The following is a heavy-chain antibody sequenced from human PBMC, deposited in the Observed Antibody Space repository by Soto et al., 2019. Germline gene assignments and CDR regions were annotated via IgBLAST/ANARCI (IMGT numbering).Heavy chain of an antibody. Sequence: ASVKVSCKASGYTFTSYGISWVRQAPGQGLEWMGWTHTNKPNTNPNTNYAQKFQGRVTMTTDTSTSTAYMELSSLRSEDTAVYYCAREMAAGRGYYYYYGMDVWGQGTTVTVSS. CDR3: AREMAAGRGYYYYYGMDV. V-gene: IGHV1-18*01. CDR2: THTNKPNTNPNT. D-gene: IGHD6-13*01. J-gene: IGHJ6*02. CDR1: GYTFTSYG.